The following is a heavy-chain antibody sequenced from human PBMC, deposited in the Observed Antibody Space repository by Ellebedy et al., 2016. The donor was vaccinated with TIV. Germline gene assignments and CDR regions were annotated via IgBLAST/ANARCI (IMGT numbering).Heavy chain of an antibody. CDR1: GLTFSSHA. CDR3: AKLPVAYNWNYADDY. Sequence: GESLKISCAASGLTFSSHAMSWVRPAPGKGLEWVSTIGGTGGTTYYRESVKGRFTVSRDTSRNTLYLQISSMRAEDTAVYYCAKLPVAYNWNYADDYWGQGTLVTVSS. CDR2: IGGTGGTT. J-gene: IGHJ4*02. D-gene: IGHD1-7*01. V-gene: IGHV3-23*01.